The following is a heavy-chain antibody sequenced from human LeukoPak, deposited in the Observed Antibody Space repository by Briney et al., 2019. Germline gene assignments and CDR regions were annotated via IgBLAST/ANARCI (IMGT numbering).Heavy chain of an antibody. CDR1: GGSISSSSYY. CDR2: IYYSGYT. J-gene: IGHJ4*02. D-gene: IGHD3-10*01. V-gene: IGHV4-39*01. Sequence: SETLSLTCTVSGGSISSSSYYWGWIRQPPGKGLEWIGSIYYSGYTYYNPSLKSRLTMSVDTSKNQFSLKLSSVTAADTAVYYCARLTYYYGSGSYLFDYWGQGTLVTVSS. CDR3: ARLTYYYGSGSYLFDY.